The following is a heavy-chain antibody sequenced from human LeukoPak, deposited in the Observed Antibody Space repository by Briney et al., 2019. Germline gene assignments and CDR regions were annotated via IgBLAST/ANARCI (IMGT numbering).Heavy chain of an antibody. D-gene: IGHD1-26*01. J-gene: IGHJ4*02. CDR1: GFTFSYFW. V-gene: IGHV3-7*01. CDR3: ASQSSGSSTRAPDF. CDR2: IKNDGSEK. Sequence: PGGSLRLSCAASGFTFSYFWMTWVRQAPGKGLEWVANIKNDGSEKYYADSVEGRFTISRDNAKNSLYLQMDSLRADDTALYYCASQSSGSSTRAPDFWGQGTVVTVSS.